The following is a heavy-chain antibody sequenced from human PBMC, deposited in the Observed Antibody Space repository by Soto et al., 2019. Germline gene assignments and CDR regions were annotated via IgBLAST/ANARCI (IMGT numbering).Heavy chain of an antibody. D-gene: IGHD5-12*01. CDR1: GFTVSSHY. CDR2: IYSGGST. V-gene: IGHV3-66*04. J-gene: IGHJ3*02. Sequence: EVQLVESGGGLVQPGGSLRLSCAASGFTVSSHYMSWVRQAPGKGLEWVSVIYSGGSTYYADSVKGRFTISRDNSKNTLYLQMNSLRAEDTAVYYCATLYSGYDFGAFDIWGQGTMVTVSS. CDR3: ATLYSGYDFGAFDI.